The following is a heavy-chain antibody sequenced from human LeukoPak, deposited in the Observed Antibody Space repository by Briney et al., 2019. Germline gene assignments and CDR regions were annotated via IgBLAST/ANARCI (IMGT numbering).Heavy chain of an antibody. CDR3: ATPVRHGSDPSLYYCYMDV. J-gene: IGHJ6*03. D-gene: IGHD3-10*01. V-gene: IGHV3-48*01. CDR2: ISSSSSTI. Sequence: GGSLRLSCAASGFTFSSYGMTWVRQAPGKGLEWVSYISSSSSTIYYADSVKGRFTISRDNAKNSLYLQSNSLRAEDTAVYYCATPVRHGSDPSLYYCYMDVWGKGTTVTISS. CDR1: GFTFSSYG.